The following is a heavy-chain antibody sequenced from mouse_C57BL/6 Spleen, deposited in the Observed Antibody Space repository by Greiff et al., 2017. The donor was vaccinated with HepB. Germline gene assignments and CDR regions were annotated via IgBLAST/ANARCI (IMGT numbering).Heavy chain of an antibody. CDR2: IDPSDSDT. CDR3: ARSRGSFFDY. V-gene: IGHV1-52*01. Sequence: QVQLQQPGAELVRPGSSVKLSCKASGYTFTSYWMHWVKQRPIQGLEWIGNIDPSDSDTHYNQKFKDKATLTVDKSSSTAYMQLSSLTSEDSAVYYCARSRGSFFDYWGQGTTLTVSS. CDR1: GYTFTSYW. J-gene: IGHJ2*01.